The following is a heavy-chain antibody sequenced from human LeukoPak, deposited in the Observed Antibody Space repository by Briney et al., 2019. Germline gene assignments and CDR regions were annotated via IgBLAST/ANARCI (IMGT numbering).Heavy chain of an antibody. D-gene: IGHD3-10*01. V-gene: IGHV4-59*01. CDR3: ARVSGARGSPLPYYYYGMDV. J-gene: IGHJ6*02. CDR2: IYYSGST. CDR1: GGSISSYY. Sequence: SETLSLTCTVSGGSISSYYWSWIRQPPGKGLEWIGYIYYSGSTNYNPSLKSRVTISVDTSKNQFSLKLSSVTAADTAVYYCARVSGARGSPLPYYYYGMDVWGQGTTVTVSS.